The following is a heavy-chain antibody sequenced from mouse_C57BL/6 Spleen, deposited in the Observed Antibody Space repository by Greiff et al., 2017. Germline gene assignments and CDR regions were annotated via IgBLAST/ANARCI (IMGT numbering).Heavy chain of an antibody. D-gene: IGHD1-1*01. V-gene: IGHV1-59*01. J-gene: IGHJ3*01. CDR1: GYTFTSYW. CDR3: VRGGTTVVAPY. CDR2: IDPSDSYT. Sequence: QVQLQQSGAELVRPGTSVKLSCKASGYTFTSYWMHWVKQRPGQGLEWIGVIDPSDSYTNYNQKFKGKATLTVDTSSSTAYMQLSSLTSEDSAVYYCVRGGTTVVAPYWGQGTLVTVSA.